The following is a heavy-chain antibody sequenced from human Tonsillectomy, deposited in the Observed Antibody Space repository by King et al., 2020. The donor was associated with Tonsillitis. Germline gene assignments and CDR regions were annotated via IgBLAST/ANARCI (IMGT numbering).Heavy chain of an antibody. Sequence: VQLVESGGGLVQPGRSLRLSCTASGFTFGDYAMSWVRQAPGKGLEWVGFIRSKAYGGTTEYAASVKGRFTISRDDSKSIAYLQMNSLKTEDTAVYYCTTGPTTSRYYYYYMDVWGKGTTVTVSS. CDR1: GFTFGDYA. CDR2: IRSKAYGGTT. CDR3: TTGPTTSRYYYYYMDV. V-gene: IGHV3-49*04. D-gene: IGHD4-11*01. J-gene: IGHJ6*03.